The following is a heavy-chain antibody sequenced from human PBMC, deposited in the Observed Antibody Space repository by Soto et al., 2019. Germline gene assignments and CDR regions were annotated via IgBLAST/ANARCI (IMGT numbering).Heavy chain of an antibody. D-gene: IGHD2-2*01. CDR2: IYYSGST. J-gene: IGHJ6*02. V-gene: IGHV4-39*07. CDR1: GGSISSSSYY. Sequence: SETLSLTCTVSGGSISSSSYYWGWIRQPPGKGLEWIGRIYYSGSTYYNPSLKSRVTISVDTSKNQFSLKLSSVTAADTAVYYCATRDPGYCSSTSCYYYYGMDVWGQGTTVTVSS. CDR3: ATRDPGYCSSTSCYYYYGMDV.